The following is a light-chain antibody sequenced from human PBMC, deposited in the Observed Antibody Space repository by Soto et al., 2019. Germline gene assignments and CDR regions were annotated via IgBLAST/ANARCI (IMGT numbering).Light chain of an antibody. CDR1: QSISSN. CDR2: RTS. Sequence: EIVMTQSPATLSVSPGERATLSCRASQSISSNLSWYQQKPGQAPRLLMFRTSSRATGFPARFSGSGSGTEFNLTISSLQSEDFGVYYCLQHYSWPWTFGQETKVDIK. CDR3: LQHYSWPWT. V-gene: IGKV3-15*01. J-gene: IGKJ1*01.